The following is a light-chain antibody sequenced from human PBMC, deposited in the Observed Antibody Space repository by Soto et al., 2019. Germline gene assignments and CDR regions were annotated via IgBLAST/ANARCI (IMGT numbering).Light chain of an antibody. CDR2: KIS. Sequence: DILVTQTPLSSPVTLGDPSSISCSARQSFVHSDGNTYLSWLQQRPGQAPRLLLYKISNRVSGVPDRFRGSGAGTDFTLTISRVEVEDVGVYYCLQATQFPWTFGQGTKVDIK. J-gene: IGKJ1*01. CDR3: LQATQFPWT. V-gene: IGKV2-24*01. CDR1: QSFVHSDGNTY.